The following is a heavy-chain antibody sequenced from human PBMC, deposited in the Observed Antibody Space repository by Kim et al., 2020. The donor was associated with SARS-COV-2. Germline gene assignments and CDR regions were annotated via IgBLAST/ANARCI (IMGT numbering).Heavy chain of an antibody. D-gene: IGHD6-6*01. J-gene: IGHJ4*02. CDR3: AKSGTDSSFGD. CDR2: K. V-gene: IGHV3-43*01. Sequence: KYYAESVKGRVTSSRDNSKHSLYLQMNSMRTEDTALYYCAKSGTDSSFGDWGQGTLVTVSS.